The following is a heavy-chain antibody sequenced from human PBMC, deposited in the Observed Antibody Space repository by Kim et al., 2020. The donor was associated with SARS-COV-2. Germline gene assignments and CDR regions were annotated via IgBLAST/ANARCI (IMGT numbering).Heavy chain of an antibody. Sequence: SETLSLTCTVSGDSINSPTYYWAWIRQPPGKGLEWIASILYSGRTYYSPSLKSRVTMSVDTSNNQFSLKLSSVTAADTAVYYCARRQYDSLTFFFDYWG. CDR1: GDSINSPTYY. D-gene: IGHD3-22*01. V-gene: IGHV4-39*01. CDR3: ARRQYDSLTFFFDY. CDR2: ILYSGRT. J-gene: IGHJ4*01.